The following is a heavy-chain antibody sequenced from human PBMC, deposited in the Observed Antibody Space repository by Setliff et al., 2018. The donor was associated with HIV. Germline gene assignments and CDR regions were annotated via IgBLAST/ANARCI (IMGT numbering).Heavy chain of an antibody. CDR2: IYYSGST. V-gene: IGHV4-31*03. Sequence: PSETLSLTCTVSGGSISSGGYYWSWIRQHPGKGLEWIGYIYYSGSTYYNPSLESRVTMSVDTSKNQFSLKLTSVTAVDTAAYYCARSTVGIRGVVRGYYYYYMDVWGKGTTVTVSS. D-gene: IGHD3-10*01. J-gene: IGHJ6*03. CDR1: GGSISSGGYY. CDR3: ARSTVGIRGVVRGYYYYYMDV.